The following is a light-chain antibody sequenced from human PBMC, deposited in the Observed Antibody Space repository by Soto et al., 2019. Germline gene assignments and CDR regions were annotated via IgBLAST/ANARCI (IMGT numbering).Light chain of an antibody. CDR1: SGSVSTNYY. J-gene: IGLJ3*02. V-gene: IGLV8-61*01. Sequence: QAVVTQEPSFSVSPGGTVTLTCGLSSGSVSTNYYPSWYQQTPGQAPRTLIYSTNTRSSGVPDRFSGSIHGNKAALTITGAQADDESDYYCVLYMGSGIWVFGGVTKLTVL. CDR3: VLYMGSGIWV. CDR2: STN.